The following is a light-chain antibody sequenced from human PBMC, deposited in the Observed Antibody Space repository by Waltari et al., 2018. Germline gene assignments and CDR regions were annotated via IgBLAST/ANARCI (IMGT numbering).Light chain of an antibody. CDR2: DVT. CDR3: SSYTSRATWV. J-gene: IGLJ3*02. CDR1: SSDVGVYNY. V-gene: IGLV2-14*03. Sequence: QSALTQPASVSGSPGQSITISCTGTSSDVGVYNYVSWFPQHPDNAPSLLIFDVTNRPSGVSKRFSGSKSGNPASLTISGLQAEDEADYYCSSYTSRATWVFGGGTRLAVL.